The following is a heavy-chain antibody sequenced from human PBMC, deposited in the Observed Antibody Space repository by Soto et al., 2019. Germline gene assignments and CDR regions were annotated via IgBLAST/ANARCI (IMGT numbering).Heavy chain of an antibody. CDR3: AGTTPGGYNWNDVGYYYDYMDV. V-gene: IGHV1-3*01. D-gene: IGHD1-1*01. Sequence: QVQLVQSGAEVKKTGASVKVSCKASGYTFTSYAMHWVRQAPGQRLEWMGWINAGNGNTKYSQKFPGRVTITRDTSASTAYMGLSSVRSEDTAVYYCAGTTPGGYNWNDVGYYYDYMDVWGKGTTVTVSS. CDR2: INAGNGNT. J-gene: IGHJ6*03. CDR1: GYTFTSYA.